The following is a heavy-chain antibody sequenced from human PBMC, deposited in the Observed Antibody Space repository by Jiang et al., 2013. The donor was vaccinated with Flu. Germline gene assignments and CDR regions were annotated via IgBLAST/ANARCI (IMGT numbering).Heavy chain of an antibody. CDR3: ARGPGYLGAFDI. CDR2: IIPILGIA. J-gene: IGHJ3*02. Sequence: SGAEVKKPGSSVKVSCKASGGTFSSYTISWVRQAPGQGLEWMGRIIPILGIANYAQKFQGRVTITADKSTSTAYMELSSLRSEDTAVYYCARGPGYLGAFDIWGQGTMVTVSS. CDR1: GGTFSSYT. D-gene: IGHD5-18*01. V-gene: IGHV1-69*04.